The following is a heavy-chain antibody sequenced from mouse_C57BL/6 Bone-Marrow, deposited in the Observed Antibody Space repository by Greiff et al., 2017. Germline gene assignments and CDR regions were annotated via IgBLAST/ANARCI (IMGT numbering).Heavy chain of an antibody. CDR2: IYPGDGAT. J-gene: IGHJ2*01. CDR3: ARWGLDYDYDDTFDY. CDR1: GYAFSSYW. D-gene: IGHD2-4*01. Sequence: QVQLQQSGAELVKPGASVKISCKASGYAFSSYWMNWVKQRPGKGLEWIGQIYPGDGATNYNGKFKGKATLTADKSSSTAYMQLSSLTSEDSAVYFCARWGLDYDYDDTFDYWGQGTTLTVSS. V-gene: IGHV1-80*01.